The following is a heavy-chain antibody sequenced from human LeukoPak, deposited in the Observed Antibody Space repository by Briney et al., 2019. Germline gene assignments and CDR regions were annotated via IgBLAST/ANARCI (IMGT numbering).Heavy chain of an antibody. J-gene: IGHJ6*02. V-gene: IGHV3-30*18. D-gene: IGHD3-10*01. CDR1: GFTFSSYG. CDR3: ANGGSGSYYYYYYGMDV. Sequence: PGGSLRLSCAASGFTFSSYGMHWVRQAPGKGLEWVAVISYDGSNKYYADSVKGRFTISRDNPKNTLYLQMNSLRAEDTAVYYCANGGSGSYYYYYYGMDVWGQGTTVTVSS. CDR2: ISYDGSNK.